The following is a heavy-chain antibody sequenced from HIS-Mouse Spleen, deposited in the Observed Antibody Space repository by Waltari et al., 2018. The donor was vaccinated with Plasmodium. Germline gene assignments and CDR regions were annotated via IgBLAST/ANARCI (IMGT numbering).Heavy chain of an antibody. J-gene: IGHJ2*01. D-gene: IGHD3-3*01. CDR2: INDSGSN. Sequence: QVQLQQWGAGLLKPSETLSLTCAVYGGSFSGYYWSWIRQPPGKGLEWIGEINDSGSNNYNPSLKSRVTIPVDTAKNQFSLKVSSVTAADTAVYYCARVTSSGVYWYFDLWGRGTLVTVSS. V-gene: IGHV4-34*01. CDR1: GGSFSGYY. CDR3: ARVTSSGVYWYFDL.